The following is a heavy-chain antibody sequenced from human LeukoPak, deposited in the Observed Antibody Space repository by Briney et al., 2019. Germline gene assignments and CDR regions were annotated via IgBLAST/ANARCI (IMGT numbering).Heavy chain of an antibody. CDR1: GFTFGGYA. V-gene: IGHV3-49*04. D-gene: IGHD3-10*01. CDR3: TRAITMVRGVRWFDP. Sequence: GRSLRLSCTASGFTFGGYAMSWVRQAPGKGLEWVGFIRSKGYGGTTEYAASVKGRFTISRDDSKSIAYLQMNSLKTEDTAVYYCTRAITMVRGVRWFDPWGQGTLVTVSS. J-gene: IGHJ5*02. CDR2: IRSKGYGGTT.